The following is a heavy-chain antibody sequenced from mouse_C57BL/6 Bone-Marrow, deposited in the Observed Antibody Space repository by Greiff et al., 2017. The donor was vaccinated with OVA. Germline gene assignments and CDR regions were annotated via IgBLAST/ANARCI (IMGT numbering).Heavy chain of an antibody. Sequence: EVQLQQSGPELVKPGASVKISCKASGYTFTDYYMNWVKQSHGKSLEWIGDINPNNGGTSYNQKFKGKATLTVDKSSSTAYMELRSLTSEDSAVYYCAPNYYGSSPHYYAMDYWGQGTSVTVSS. CDR1: GYTFTDYY. J-gene: IGHJ4*01. CDR2: INPNNGGT. CDR3: APNYYGSSPHYYAMDY. D-gene: IGHD1-1*01. V-gene: IGHV1-26*01.